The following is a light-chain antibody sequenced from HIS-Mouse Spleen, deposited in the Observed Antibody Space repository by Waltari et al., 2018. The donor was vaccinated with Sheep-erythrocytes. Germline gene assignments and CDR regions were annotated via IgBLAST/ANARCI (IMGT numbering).Light chain of an antibody. CDR2: EVS. CDR3: CSYAGSYNHV. CDR1: SSDVGGFNY. V-gene: IGLV2-11*01. Sequence: QSALTQPRSVSGSPGQSVTIPCTGTSSDVGGFNYVPWYQQNPGKSPKLMIYEVSKRPSGVPDRFSGSKSGNTASLTISGLQAEDEADYYCCSYAGSYNHVFATGTKVTVL. J-gene: IGLJ1*01.